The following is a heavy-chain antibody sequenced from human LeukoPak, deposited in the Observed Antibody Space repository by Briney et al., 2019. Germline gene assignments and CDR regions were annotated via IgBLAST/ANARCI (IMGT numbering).Heavy chain of an antibody. CDR1: GFTFDDYA. CDR3: AKDGGAAAGRFRGRFFDY. Sequence: GGSLRLSCAASGFTFDDYAMHWVRQAPGKGLEWVSLISWDGGSTYYADSVKGRFTISRDNSKNSLYLQMNSLRAEDTALYYCAKDGGAAAGRFRGRFFDYWGQGTLVTVSS. V-gene: IGHV3-43D*03. D-gene: IGHD6-13*01. CDR2: ISWDGGST. J-gene: IGHJ4*02.